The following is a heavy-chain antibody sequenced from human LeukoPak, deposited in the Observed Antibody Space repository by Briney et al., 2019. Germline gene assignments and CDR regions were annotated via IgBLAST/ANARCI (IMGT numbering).Heavy chain of an antibody. CDR1: GFTFSSYA. CDR3: AKDQGVGATEGRYGFDY. D-gene: IGHD1-26*01. CDR2: ISYDGSNK. V-gene: IGHV3-30-3*01. J-gene: IGHJ4*02. Sequence: GRSLRLSCAASGFTFSSYAMHWVRQAPGKGLEWVAVISYDGSNKYYADSVKGRFTISRDNSKNTLYLQMNSLRAEDTAVYYCAKDQGVGATEGRYGFDYWGQGTLVTVSS.